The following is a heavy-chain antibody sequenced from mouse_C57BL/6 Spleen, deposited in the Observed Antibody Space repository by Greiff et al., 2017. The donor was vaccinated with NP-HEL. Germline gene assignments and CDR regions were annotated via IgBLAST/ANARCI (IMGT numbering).Heavy chain of an antibody. J-gene: IGHJ4*01. D-gene: IGHD1-1*01. CDR3: ARYKSSSDYAMDY. CDR1: GYSITSDY. Sequence: EVKLMESGPGLAKPSQTLSLTCSVTGYSITSDYWNWIRKFPGNKLEYMGYISYSGSTYYNPSLKSRISITRDTSKNQYYLQLNSVTTENTATYYCARYKSSSDYAMDYWGQGTSVTVSS. CDR2: ISYSGST. V-gene: IGHV3-8*01.